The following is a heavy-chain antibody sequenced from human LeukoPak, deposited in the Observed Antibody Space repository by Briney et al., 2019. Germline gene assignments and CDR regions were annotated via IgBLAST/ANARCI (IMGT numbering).Heavy chain of an antibody. CDR3: AREIPYYDILTGYYIGRYFDY. CDR2: IYYSGST. CDR1: GGSISSSSYY. V-gene: IGHV4-61*01. J-gene: IGHJ4*02. D-gene: IGHD3-9*01. Sequence: SETLSLTCTVSGGSISSSSYYWSWIRQPPGKGLEWIGYIYYSGSTNYNPSLKSRVTISVDTSKNQFSLKLSSVTAADTAVYYCAREIPYYDILTGYYIGRYFDYWGQGTLVTVSS.